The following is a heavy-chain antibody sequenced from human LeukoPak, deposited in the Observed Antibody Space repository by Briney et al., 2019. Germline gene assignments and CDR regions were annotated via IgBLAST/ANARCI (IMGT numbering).Heavy chain of an antibody. V-gene: IGHV3-74*01. J-gene: IGHJ3*02. Sequence: GGSLRLSCAASGFTFSSYWMHWVRQAPGKGLVWVSRINSDGSSTSYADSVKGRFTISRDNAKNTLYLQMNSLRAEDTAMYYCARGITYYSDTSHAFDIWGQGTMVTVSS. CDR3: ARGITYYSDTSHAFDI. CDR2: INSDGSST. CDR1: GFTFSSYW. D-gene: IGHD3-22*01.